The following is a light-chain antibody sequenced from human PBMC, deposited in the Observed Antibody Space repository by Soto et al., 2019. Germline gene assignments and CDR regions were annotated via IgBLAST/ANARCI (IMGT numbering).Light chain of an antibody. V-gene: IGKV3-20*01. Sequence: EVVLTQSPGTLSLSPGERATLSCRASPSIVSTYLGWYQQRPGQAPRLLISGASSTAPGIPDRFSGSGSGADFTPTISRLEPEDFAVYYCQHYGSPPPTFGQGTKVEI. CDR3: QHYGSPPPT. CDR1: PSIVSTY. J-gene: IGKJ1*01. CDR2: GAS.